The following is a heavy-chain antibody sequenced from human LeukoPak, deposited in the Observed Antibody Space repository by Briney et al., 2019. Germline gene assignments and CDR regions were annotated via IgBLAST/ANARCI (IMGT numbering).Heavy chain of an antibody. J-gene: IGHJ5*02. CDR3: ARVGRTRVVAAWLHWFDP. CDR1: GYTFTSYG. Sequence: GASVKVSCKASGYTFTSYGISWVRQAPGQGLEWMGWISAYNGNTNYAQKLQGRVTMTTDTSTSTAYMELRSLRSDDTAVYYCARVGRTRVVAAWLHWFDPWGQGTLVTVSS. D-gene: IGHD2-15*01. V-gene: IGHV1-18*04. CDR2: ISAYNGNT.